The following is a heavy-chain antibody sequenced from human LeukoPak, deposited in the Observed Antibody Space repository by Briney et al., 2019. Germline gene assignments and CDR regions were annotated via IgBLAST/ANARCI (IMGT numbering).Heavy chain of an antibody. CDR2: IHYSGSA. CDR1: GGSMSPDY. Sequence: ETLSLTCTVSGGSMSPDYWAWIRQSPTNGLEWIAYIHYSGSANYNPSLQSRVTISRDASKKQFSLRLRSVTAADTAVYFCARGVVPATSHLPLLDSWGQGTLVTVSS. D-gene: IGHD2-2*01. J-gene: IGHJ4*02. CDR3: ARGVVPATSHLPLLDS. V-gene: IGHV4-59*01.